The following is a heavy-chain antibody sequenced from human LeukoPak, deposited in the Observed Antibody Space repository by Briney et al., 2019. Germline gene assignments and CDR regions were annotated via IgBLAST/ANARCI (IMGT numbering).Heavy chain of an antibody. Sequence: SETLSLTCTVSGVSISSFYWSWIRQPPGKGLEWIGYIYYKGNTNYSPSLTSRVTISLDTSKNQFSLKLSSLTAADTAVYYCARSYSSGSYYSPFDPWGQGTLVTVSS. CDR1: GVSISSFY. V-gene: IGHV4-59*01. J-gene: IGHJ5*02. CDR2: IYYKGNT. D-gene: IGHD3-10*01. CDR3: ARSYSSGSYYSPFDP.